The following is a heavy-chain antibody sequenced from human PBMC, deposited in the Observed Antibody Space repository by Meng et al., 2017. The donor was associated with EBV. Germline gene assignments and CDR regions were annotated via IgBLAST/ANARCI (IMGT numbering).Heavy chain of an antibody. Sequence: QVQLQESGPGLVKPSGXLSLTGTVSGGSVNNESYYWGWIRQPPGKGLEYIGYIFYTGSTNYNSSLKSRVTISLDKSKNQFSLKLTSLTAADTAIYYCARGDYTNYPRWFDPWGQGTLVTVSS. CDR2: IFYTGST. CDR3: ARGDYTNYPRWFDP. CDR1: GGSVNNESYY. D-gene: IGHD4-11*01. J-gene: IGHJ5*02. V-gene: IGHV4-61*01.